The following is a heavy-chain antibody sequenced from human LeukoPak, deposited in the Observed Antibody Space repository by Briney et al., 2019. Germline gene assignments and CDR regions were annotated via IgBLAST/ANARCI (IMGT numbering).Heavy chain of an antibody. Sequence: GGSLRLSCAAPGFTLSSYAMSWVRQAPGKGLEWVSAISGSGGSTYYADSVKGRFTISRNNSKNTLYLQMNSLRAEDTAVYYCAKEIAAAGGHWGQGTMVTVSS. V-gene: IGHV3-23*01. CDR2: ISGSGGST. J-gene: IGHJ3*01. D-gene: IGHD6-13*01. CDR3: AKEIAAAGGH. CDR1: GFTLSSYA.